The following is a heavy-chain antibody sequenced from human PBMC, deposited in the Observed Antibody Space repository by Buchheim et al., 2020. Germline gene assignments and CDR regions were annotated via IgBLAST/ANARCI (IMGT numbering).Heavy chain of an antibody. CDR3: AKDFSTVAVAEFDY. CDR1: GFTFSSYG. V-gene: IGHV3-30*18. D-gene: IGHD6-19*01. Sequence: QVQLVESGGGVVQPGRSLRLSCAASGFTFSSYGMHWVRQAPGKGLEWVAVISYDGSNKYYADSVKGRFTISSDNSTTKLYLQMNSLRAEDTAVYYCAKDFSTVAVAEFDYWGQGTL. J-gene: IGHJ4*02. CDR2: ISYDGSNK.